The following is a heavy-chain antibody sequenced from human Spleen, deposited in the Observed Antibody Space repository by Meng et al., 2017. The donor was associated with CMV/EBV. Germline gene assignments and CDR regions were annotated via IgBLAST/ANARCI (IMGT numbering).Heavy chain of an antibody. CDR3: AKAFSSSWYREYYDY. V-gene: IGHV3-23*01. CDR1: GFTFSSYA. D-gene: IGHD6-13*01. CDR2: VTGSGGST. J-gene: IGHJ4*02. Sequence: GESLKISCAASGFTFSSYAMIWVRQAPGKGLEWVSAVTGSGGSTYYADSVKGRFTISRDNSKNTLYLQMNSLRVEDTAVYYCAKAFSSSWYREYYDYWGQGTLVTVSS.